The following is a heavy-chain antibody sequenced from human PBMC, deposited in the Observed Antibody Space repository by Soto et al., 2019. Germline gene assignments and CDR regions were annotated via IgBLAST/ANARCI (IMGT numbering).Heavy chain of an antibody. CDR2: SSSSGSTI. V-gene: IGHV3-11*01. D-gene: IGHD3-22*01. Sequence: PGGSLRLSCAGSGFTFSDYYMSWIRQAPGKGLEWVSYSSSSGSTIYYADSVKGRFTISRDNAKNSLYLQMNSLRAEDTAVYYCARSHLYYDSSGYPDYWGQGTLVTVSS. CDR3: ARSHLYYDSSGYPDY. CDR1: GFTFSDYY. J-gene: IGHJ4*02.